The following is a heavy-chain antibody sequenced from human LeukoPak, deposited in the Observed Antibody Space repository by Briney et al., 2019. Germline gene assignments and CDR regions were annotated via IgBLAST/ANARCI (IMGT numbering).Heavy chain of an antibody. J-gene: IGHJ5*02. CDR3: TGYDYGGNSGWFDP. Sequence: PGGSLRLSCAASGVTFNDYGMHWVRQAPGKGLEWVGRIRSKANSYATAYAASVEGRFTISRDHSKNTAYLQMNSLKTEDTAVYYCTGYDYGGNSGWFDPWGQGTLVTVSS. V-gene: IGHV3-73*01. CDR2: IRSKANSYAT. CDR1: GVTFNDYG. D-gene: IGHD4-23*01.